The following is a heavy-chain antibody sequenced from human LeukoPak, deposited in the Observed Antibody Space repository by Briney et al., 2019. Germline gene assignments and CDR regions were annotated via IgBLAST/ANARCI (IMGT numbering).Heavy chain of an antibody. CDR1: GGSFSGYH. Sequence: SETLSLTCVVYGGSFSGYHWSWIRQSPGKGLEWIGEINHRGSTNYNPSLKSRVTISVDTSKNQFSLKLSSVTAADTAVYYCARTTEGYCRGRSCYSYYYYMDVWGKGTTVTVSS. D-gene: IGHD2-15*01. CDR2: INHRGST. V-gene: IGHV4-34*01. CDR3: ARTTEGYCRGRSCYSYYYYMDV. J-gene: IGHJ6*03.